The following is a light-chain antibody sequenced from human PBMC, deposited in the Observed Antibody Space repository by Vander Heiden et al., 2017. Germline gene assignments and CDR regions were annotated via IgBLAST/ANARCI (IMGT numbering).Light chain of an antibody. CDR1: KLGDKY. V-gene: IGLV3-1*01. Sequence: SYELTQPPSVSVSPGQTASITCAGDKLGDKYACWYQQKPGQSPVRVIYQDSKRPSAIPARFSGANSGNTATLTISGTQAMDEADYYFQAWDSSTVVFGGGTKLTVL. CDR3: QAWDSSTVV. J-gene: IGLJ2*01. CDR2: QDS.